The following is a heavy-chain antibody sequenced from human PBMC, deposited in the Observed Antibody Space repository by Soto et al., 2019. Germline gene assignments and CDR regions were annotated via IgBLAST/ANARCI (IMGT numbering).Heavy chain of an antibody. V-gene: IGHV3-33*01. J-gene: IGHJ3*02. CDR2: IWYDGSNK. CDR1: GFTFSSYG. CDR3: VRGHDAFDI. D-gene: IGHD5-12*01. Sequence: QVQLVESGGGVVQPGRSLRLSCAASGFTFSSYGMHWVRQAPGKGLEWVAVIWYDGSNKYYADSVKGRFTISRDNSKNTLYLQMNSLRAEDTAVYYCVRGHDAFDIWVQGKMVTVSS.